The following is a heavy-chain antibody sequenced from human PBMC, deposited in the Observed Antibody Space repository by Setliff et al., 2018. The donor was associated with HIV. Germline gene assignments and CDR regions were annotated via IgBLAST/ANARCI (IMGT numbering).Heavy chain of an antibody. V-gene: IGHV4-34*01. Sequence: PSETLSLTCAVYGGSFSGYYWSWIRQPPGKGLEWIGEINHSGSTNYNPSLKSRVTISVDTSKNQFSLKLSSVTAADTAVYYCARFTDTYDSSGYYYEGHAFDIWG. CDR1: GGSFSGYY. CDR2: INHSGST. J-gene: IGHJ3*02. D-gene: IGHD3-22*01. CDR3: ARFTDTYDSSGYYYEGHAFDI.